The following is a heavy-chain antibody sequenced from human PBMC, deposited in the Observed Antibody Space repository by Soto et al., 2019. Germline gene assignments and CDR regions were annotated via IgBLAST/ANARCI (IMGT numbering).Heavy chain of an antibody. J-gene: IGHJ5*02. V-gene: IGHV3-23*01. D-gene: IGHD3-9*01. CDR2: ISGSGDST. CDR1: GFTFNSQA. Sequence: GGSLRLSFAGSGFTFNSQAMSWVRQAPGKGLEWVSAISGSGDSTYYADSVKGRFTISRDNSKNTLFLQMNSLRVEDTAVYYCAILNPSEVTWSDPWGQGTPVTVSS. CDR3: AILNPSEVTWSDP.